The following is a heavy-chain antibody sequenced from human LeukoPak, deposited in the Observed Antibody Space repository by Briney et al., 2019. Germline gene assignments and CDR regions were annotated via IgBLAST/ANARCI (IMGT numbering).Heavy chain of an antibody. CDR1: GYTFTSYG. Sequence: ASVKVSCKASGYTFTSYGISWVRQAPGQGLEWMGWISAYNGNTNYAQKLQGRVTMTTDTSTSTAYMELRSLRSDDTAVYYCAREGIVVVAAAMRDPNNWFDPWGQGTLVTVSP. CDR2: ISAYNGNT. V-gene: IGHV1-18*04. J-gene: IGHJ5*02. D-gene: IGHD2-2*01. CDR3: AREGIVVVAAAMRDPNNWFDP.